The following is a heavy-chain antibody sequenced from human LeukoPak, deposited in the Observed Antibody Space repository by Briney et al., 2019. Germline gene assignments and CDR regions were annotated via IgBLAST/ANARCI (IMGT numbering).Heavy chain of an antibody. D-gene: IGHD2-15*01. CDR1: GGSITSSGYL. Sequence: SETLPLTCTVSGGSITSSGYLWGWIRQPPGKGLEWIGSIYYSGSTYYIQSLKSRVTISVDTSKNQFSLNLNAVTAADTAVYYCARQNLGYCSGGRCSNYFDYWGQGTLVTVSS. V-gene: IGHV4-39*01. J-gene: IGHJ4*02. CDR2: IYYSGST. CDR3: ARQNLGYCSGGRCSNYFDY.